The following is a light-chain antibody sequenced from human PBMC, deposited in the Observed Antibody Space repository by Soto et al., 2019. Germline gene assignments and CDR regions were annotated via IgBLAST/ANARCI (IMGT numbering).Light chain of an antibody. CDR3: QQRSKWPWT. V-gene: IGKV3-11*01. Sequence: EIVLTQSPATLSLSPGERATLSCRASQSVSNFLAWYQQKPGQAPRLLISDASNMATGIPVRFSGSGSGTDFSLTISRLEPEDFAVYYCQQRSKWPWTLGPGTKVEIK. CDR1: QSVSNF. CDR2: DAS. J-gene: IGKJ1*01.